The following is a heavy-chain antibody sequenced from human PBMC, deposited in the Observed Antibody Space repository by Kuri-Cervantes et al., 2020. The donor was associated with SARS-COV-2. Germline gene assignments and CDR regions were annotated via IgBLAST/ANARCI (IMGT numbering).Heavy chain of an antibody. V-gene: IGHV3-23*01. D-gene: IGHD3-10*01. Sequence: GESLKISCAASGFTFSSYAMSWVRQAPGKGLEWVSAISGSGGSTYYADSVKGRFTISRDNSKNTLYLQMNSLRAEDTAVYYCAKGISWFGELNIGVPYYYGMDVWGQGTTGTVSS. CDR2: ISGSGGST. CDR3: AKGISWFGELNIGVPYYYGMDV. J-gene: IGHJ6*02. CDR1: GFTFSSYA.